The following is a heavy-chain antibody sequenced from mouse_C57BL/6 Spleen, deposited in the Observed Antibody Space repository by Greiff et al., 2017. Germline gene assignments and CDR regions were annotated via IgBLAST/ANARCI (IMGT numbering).Heavy chain of an antibody. CDR3: ARPAYYSNSDWYAMDY. Sequence: QVQLQQPGAELVKPGASVKMSCKASGYTFTSYWITWVKQRPGQGLEWIGDIYPGSGSTNYNEKFKSKATLTVDTSSSTAYMQLSSLTSEDSAVYYGARPAYYSNSDWYAMDYWGQGTSVTVSS. J-gene: IGHJ4*01. CDR2: IYPGSGST. D-gene: IGHD2-5*01. V-gene: IGHV1-55*01. CDR1: GYTFTSYW.